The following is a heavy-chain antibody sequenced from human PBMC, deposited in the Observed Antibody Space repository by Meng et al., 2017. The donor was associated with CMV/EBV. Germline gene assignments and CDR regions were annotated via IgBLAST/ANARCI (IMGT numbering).Heavy chain of an antibody. CDR3: AKDQGEVEYYYGSVECTPDDYYFDY. D-gene: IGHD3-10*01. CDR2: IRYDGSNK. V-gene: IGHV3-30*02. CDR1: GFTFSSYG. Sequence: GESLKISCAASGFTFSSYGMHWVRQAPGKGLEWVAFIRYDGSNKYYADSVKGRFTISRDNSKNTLYLQMNSLRAEDTAVYYCAKDQGEVEYYYGSVECTPDDYYFDYWGQGTLVTVSS. J-gene: IGHJ4*02.